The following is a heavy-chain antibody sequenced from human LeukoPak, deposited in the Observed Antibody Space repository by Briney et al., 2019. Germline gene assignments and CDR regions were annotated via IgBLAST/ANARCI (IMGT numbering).Heavy chain of an antibody. V-gene: IGHV4-34*01. J-gene: IGHJ6*03. CDR3: ATSAPRAYYYYYMDV. Sequence: SETLSLTCAVYGGSFSGYYWSWIRQPPGKGLEWIGEINHSGSTNYNPSLKSRVTISVDTSKNQFSLKLSSVTAADTAVYYCATSAPRAYYYYYMDVWGKGTTVTVSS. D-gene: IGHD6-13*01. CDR1: GGSFSGYY. CDR2: INHSGST.